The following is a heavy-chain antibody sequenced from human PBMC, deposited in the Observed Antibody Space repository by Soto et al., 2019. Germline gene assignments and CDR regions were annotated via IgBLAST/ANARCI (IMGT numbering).Heavy chain of an antibody. J-gene: IGHJ5*02. CDR2: ISSSSSYI. CDR3: ARDSQDSSSWYSRHKNWFDP. D-gene: IGHD6-13*01. CDR1: GFTFSSYS. V-gene: IGHV3-21*01. Sequence: EVQLVESGGGLVKPGGSLRLSCAASGFTFSSYSMNWVRQAPGKGLEWVSFISSSSSYIYYADSVKGRFTISRDNAKNSLYLQMNSLRAEDTAVYYCARDSQDSSSWYSRHKNWFDPWGQGTLVTVSS.